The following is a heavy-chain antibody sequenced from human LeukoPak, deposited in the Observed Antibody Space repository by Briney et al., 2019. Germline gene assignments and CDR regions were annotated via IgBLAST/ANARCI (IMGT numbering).Heavy chain of an antibody. CDR1: GYSISSGYY. CDR2: IYHSGST. Sequence: PSETLSLTCTVSGYSISSGYYWGWIRQPPGKGLEWIGSIYHSGSTYYNPSLKSRVTISVDTSKNQFSLKLSSVTAADTAVYYCARESGFWSGYYRGCDYWGQGTLVTVSS. D-gene: IGHD3-3*01. J-gene: IGHJ4*02. V-gene: IGHV4-38-2*02. CDR3: ARESGFWSGYYRGCDY.